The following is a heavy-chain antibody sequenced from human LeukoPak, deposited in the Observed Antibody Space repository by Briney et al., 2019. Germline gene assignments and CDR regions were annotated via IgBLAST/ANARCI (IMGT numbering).Heavy chain of an antibody. CDR3: ASHVGSTRNFDY. V-gene: IGHV3-21*01. Sequence: PGESLRLSCAASGFTFSTYSMNWVRQAPGKGLEWVSSISSTSKYVYYADSVKGRFTVSRDNAKNSLLLQMNSLRAEDTAVYYCASHVGSTRNFDYWGQGTLVTVSS. D-gene: IGHD2-2*01. CDR2: ISSTSKYV. J-gene: IGHJ4*02. CDR1: GFTFSTYS.